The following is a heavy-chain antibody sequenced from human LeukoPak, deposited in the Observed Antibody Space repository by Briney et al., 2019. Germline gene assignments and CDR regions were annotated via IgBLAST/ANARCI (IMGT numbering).Heavy chain of an antibody. D-gene: IGHD3-10*01. Sequence: GGSLRLSCAASGFTFSSYGMHWVRQAPGKGLEWVAVISYDGSNKYYADSVKGRFTISRDNSKNTLYLQMNSLRAEDTAVYYCAKDLRPNYYGSGSLVSWGQGTLVTVSS. CDR3: AKDLRPNYYGSGSLVS. CDR1: GFTFSSYG. V-gene: IGHV3-30*18. CDR2: ISYDGSNK. J-gene: IGHJ5*02.